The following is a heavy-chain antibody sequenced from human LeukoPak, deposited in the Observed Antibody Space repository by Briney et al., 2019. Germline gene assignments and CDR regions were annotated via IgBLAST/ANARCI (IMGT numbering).Heavy chain of an antibody. D-gene: IGHD3-9*01. V-gene: IGHV4-34*01. J-gene: IGHJ4*02. CDR2: INHSGST. CDR1: GGPFSGYY. CDR3: ARKAAYYDILTGYGQKLYYFDY. Sequence: SETLSLTCAVYGGPFSGYYWSWIRQPPGKGLEWIGEINHSGSTNYNPSLKSRVTISVDTSKNQFSLKLSSVTAADTAVYYCARKAAYYDILTGYGQKLYYFDYWGQGTLVTVSS.